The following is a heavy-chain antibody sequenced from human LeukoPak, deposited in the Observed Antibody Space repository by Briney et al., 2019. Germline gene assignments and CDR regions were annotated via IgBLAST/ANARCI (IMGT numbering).Heavy chain of an antibody. Sequence: GGSLRLSCAASGFTFSSYWMSWVRQAPGKGLEWVANIKQDGSDKFYVDSVKGRFTISRDNAKNSLYLQINSLRAEDTAVYYCARKTVVGSYFDYWGQGTPVTVSS. CDR3: ARKTVVGSYFDY. CDR2: IKQDGSDK. D-gene: IGHD4-23*01. V-gene: IGHV3-7*03. J-gene: IGHJ4*02. CDR1: GFTFSSYW.